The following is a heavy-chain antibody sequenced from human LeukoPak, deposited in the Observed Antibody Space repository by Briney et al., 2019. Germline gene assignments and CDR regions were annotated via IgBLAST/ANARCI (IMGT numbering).Heavy chain of an antibody. CDR1: GFTLSRFW. Sequence: GRSLRLSCAASGFTLSRFWMSWVRQAPGKGLEWVATIKEDGSEKYYVSSVRGRFTVSRDNAWDSLYLQMNSLRAEDTAVYYCATVAPQHDYWGEGAVVTVSS. CDR3: ATVAPQHDY. J-gene: IGHJ4*02. CDR2: IKEDGSEK. V-gene: IGHV3-7*03.